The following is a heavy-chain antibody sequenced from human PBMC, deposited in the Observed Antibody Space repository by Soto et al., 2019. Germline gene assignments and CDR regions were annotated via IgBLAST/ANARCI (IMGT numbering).Heavy chain of an antibody. D-gene: IGHD3-9*01. J-gene: IGHJ4*02. CDR2: IYYSGST. CDR3: ASTKDILTGFDY. CDR1: GGSISSYY. Sequence: PSETLSLTCTVSGGSISSYYWSWIRQPPGKGLEWIGYIYYSGSTNYNPSLKSRVTISVDTSKNQFSLKLSSVTAADTAVYYCASTKDILTGFDYWGQGTLVTVSS. V-gene: IGHV4-59*08.